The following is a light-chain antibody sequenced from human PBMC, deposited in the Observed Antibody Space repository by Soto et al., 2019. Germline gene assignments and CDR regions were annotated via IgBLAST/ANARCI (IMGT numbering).Light chain of an antibody. J-gene: IGKJ2*01. CDR1: QSVSSSY. CDR2: GAS. Sequence: EIVLTQSPGTLSLSPGERATLSCRASQSVSSSYLAWYQQKPGQAPRLFIYGASSRATGIPDRFSGSGSGTDFTLTISRLEPEDFAVYYCQQYGSSPLTFGQGTKLEIK. V-gene: IGKV3-20*01. CDR3: QQYGSSPLT.